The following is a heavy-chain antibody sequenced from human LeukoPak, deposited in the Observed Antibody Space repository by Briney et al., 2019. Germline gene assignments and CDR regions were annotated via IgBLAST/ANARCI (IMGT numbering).Heavy chain of an antibody. Sequence: ASVKVSCKASGYTFTSYGISWVRQAPGQGLEWMGWISAYNGNTNYAQKLQGRVTMTTDTSTRKAYMELSSLRSGDTAVYYCARGNYYDSSGVDYWGQGTLVTVSS. CDR2: ISAYNGNT. J-gene: IGHJ4*02. CDR3: ARGNYYDSSGVDY. CDR1: GYTFTSYG. D-gene: IGHD3-22*01. V-gene: IGHV1-18*01.